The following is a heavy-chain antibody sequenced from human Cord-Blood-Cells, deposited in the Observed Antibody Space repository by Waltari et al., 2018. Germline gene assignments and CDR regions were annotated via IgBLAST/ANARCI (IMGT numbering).Heavy chain of an antibody. D-gene: IGHD6-13*01. Sequence: QVQLVQSGAEVKKPGSSVKVSCKAPGGIFSRYPISWVRPAPGQGLEWMGRIIPILGIANYAQKFQGRVTITADKSTSTAYMELSSLRSEDTAVYYCARSPPSSSTYYYYMDVWGKGTTVTVSS. CDR3: ARSPPSSSTYYYYMDV. V-gene: IGHV1-69*09. CDR1: GGIFSRYP. CDR2: IIPILGIA. J-gene: IGHJ6*03.